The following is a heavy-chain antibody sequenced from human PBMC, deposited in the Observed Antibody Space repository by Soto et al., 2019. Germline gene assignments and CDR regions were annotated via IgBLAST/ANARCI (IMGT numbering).Heavy chain of an antibody. J-gene: IGHJ6*02. CDR3: ARTDYSSYGTDV. V-gene: IGHV3-53*01. Sequence: PGGSLRLSCAASGFTVSSNYMSWVRQAPGKGLEWVSVIYSGGSTYYADSVKGRFTISRDNSKNTLYLQMNSLSAEDTAVYYCARTDYSSYGTDVWGQGPTVTLSS. CDR1: GFTVSSNY. CDR2: IYSGGST.